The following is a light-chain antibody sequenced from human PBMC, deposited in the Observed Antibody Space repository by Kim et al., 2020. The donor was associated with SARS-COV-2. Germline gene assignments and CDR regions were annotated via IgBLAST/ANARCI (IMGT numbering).Light chain of an antibody. Sequence: DIQMTQSPLTLSASVGDRVTITCRASQSINNWLAWYQQRPGKVLKLLIYDASSLQIGVPSRFSGSGSGTAFTLTISSLQPDDFATYYCQQYKTYSKFGQGTRWISN. V-gene: IGKV1-5*01. CDR1: QSINNW. J-gene: IGKJ1*01. CDR3: QQYKTYSK. CDR2: DAS.